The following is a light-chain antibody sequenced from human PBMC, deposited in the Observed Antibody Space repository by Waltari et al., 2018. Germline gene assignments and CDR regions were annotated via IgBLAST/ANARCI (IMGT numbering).Light chain of an antibody. CDR2: WAS. CDR1: QSVLHSPNTQNY. Sequence: DIVMTQSPDSLTVSLGERATINCKPSQSVLHSPNTQNYLAWYQQKPRQPPRLLIYWASTRESGVPDRFSGSGSGTDFTLTISSLQAEDVAVYYCQQYYTIPLTFGQGTRLEIK. V-gene: IGKV4-1*01. CDR3: QQYYTIPLT. J-gene: IGKJ5*01.